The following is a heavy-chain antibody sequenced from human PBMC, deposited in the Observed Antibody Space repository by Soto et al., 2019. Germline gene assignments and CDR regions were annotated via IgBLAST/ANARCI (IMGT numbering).Heavy chain of an antibody. J-gene: IGHJ4*02. CDR2: ISYDGSNK. CDR3: ASDSSGYEAFDY. CDR1: GFTFSSYA. V-gene: IGHV3-30-3*01. Sequence: QVQLVESGGGVVQPGRSLRLSCAASGFTFSSYAMQWVRQAPSKGLEWVAVISYDGSNKYYADSVKGRFTISRDNSKNTLYLQMNSLRAEDTAVYYCASDSSGYEAFDYWGQGTLVTVSS. D-gene: IGHD5-12*01.